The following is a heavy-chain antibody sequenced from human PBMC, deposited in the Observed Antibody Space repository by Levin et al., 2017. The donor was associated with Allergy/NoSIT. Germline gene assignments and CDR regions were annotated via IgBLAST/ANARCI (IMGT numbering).Heavy chain of an antibody. CDR2: ISGSGGRT. CDR3: AKEKALSKIYYFYGLDV. J-gene: IGHJ6*02. D-gene: IGHD4-11*01. CDR1: GFTFSNFD. Sequence: GGSLRLSCEASGFTFSNFDMNWVRQAPGKGLEWVSGISGSGGRTYYTDSVEGRFTISRDNYKNTLYLQMTSLTAEDTAVYFCAKEKALSKIYYFYGLDVWGQGTTVIVSS. V-gene: IGHV3-23*01.